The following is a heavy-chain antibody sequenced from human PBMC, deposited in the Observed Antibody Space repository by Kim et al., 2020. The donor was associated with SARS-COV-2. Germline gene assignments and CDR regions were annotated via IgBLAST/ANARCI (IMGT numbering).Heavy chain of an antibody. D-gene: IGHD3-22*01. Sequence: SQTLTLTCAISGDSVSSNSAAWNWIRQSPSRGLEWLGRTYYRSKWYNDYAVSVKSRITINPDTSKNQFSLQLNSVTPEDTAVYYCARDILPFFYYDSSGYYSGRGYFDYWRQGTLVRVSS. J-gene: IGHJ4*02. CDR2: TYYRSKWYN. V-gene: IGHV6-1*01. CDR3: ARDILPFFYYDSSGYYSGRGYFDY. CDR1: GDSVSSNSAA.